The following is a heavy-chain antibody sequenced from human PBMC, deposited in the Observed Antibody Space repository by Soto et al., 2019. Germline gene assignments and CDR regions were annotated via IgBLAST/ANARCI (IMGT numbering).Heavy chain of an antibody. CDR3: ARYKFRNGVDL. D-gene: IGHD1-1*01. V-gene: IGHV3-7*03. CDR1: GFTFSEDW. CDR2: MKPDETER. J-gene: IGHJ6*02. Sequence: EVQLVESGGGLVQPGGSLRLSCSPSGFTFSEDWMGWVRQAPGKGLEWVANMKPDETERYYVDSVRGRFTISRDGAENSLHLQMNSLRVEDTALYYCARYKFRNGVDLWGQGTTVTVSS.